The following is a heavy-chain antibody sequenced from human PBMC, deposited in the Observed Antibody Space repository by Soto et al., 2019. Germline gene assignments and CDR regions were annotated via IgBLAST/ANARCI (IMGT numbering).Heavy chain of an antibody. D-gene: IGHD2-2*01. V-gene: IGHV3-15*07. CDR1: GFTFTNAW. J-gene: IGHJ6*02. CDR3: SPGGVPAVAKVYYYYAMDV. Sequence: EVQLVESGGGLVKPGVSLRLSCAASGFTFTNAWMNWVRQAPGKGLEWVGRIKSKTDGGTADYAAPVKGRFTISRDDSRTTLYLQMNSLKAEDTAVYYCSPGGVPAVAKVYYYYAMDVWGQGTTVTVSS. CDR2: IKSKTDGGTA.